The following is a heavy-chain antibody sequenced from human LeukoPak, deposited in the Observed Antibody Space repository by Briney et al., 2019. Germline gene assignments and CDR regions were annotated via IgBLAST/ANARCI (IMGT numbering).Heavy chain of an antibody. D-gene: IGHD4-23*01. V-gene: IGHV4-31*03. Sequence: SQTLSLTCTVSGGSISSGGYYWSWIRQHPGKGLEWTGYIYYSGSTYYNPSLKSRVTISVDTSKNQFSLKLSSVTAADTAVYYCARGGMVRLGPFDYWGQGTLVTVSS. J-gene: IGHJ4*02. CDR2: IYYSGST. CDR3: ARGGMVRLGPFDY. CDR1: GGSISSGGYY.